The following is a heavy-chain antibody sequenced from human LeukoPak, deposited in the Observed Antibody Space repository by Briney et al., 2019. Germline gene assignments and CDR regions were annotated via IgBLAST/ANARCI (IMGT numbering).Heavy chain of an antibody. D-gene: IGHD3-22*01. Sequence: SETLSLTCTVSGGSISSSSYYWGWIRQPPGKGLEWIGSIYYSGSTYYNPSLKSRVTISVDTSKNQFSLKLSSVTAADTAVYYCARGTYYYDGSGYPQSDAFDIWGQGTMVTVSS. V-gene: IGHV4-39*07. CDR2: IYYSGST. CDR1: GGSISSSSYY. J-gene: IGHJ3*02. CDR3: ARGTYYYDGSGYPQSDAFDI.